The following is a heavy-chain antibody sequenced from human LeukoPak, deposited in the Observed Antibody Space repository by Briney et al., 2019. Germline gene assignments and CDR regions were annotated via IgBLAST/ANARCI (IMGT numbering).Heavy chain of an antibody. CDR1: GGFISSYY. D-gene: IGHD3-10*01. CDR3: AREGSGSYLGYYYYMDV. J-gene: IGHJ6*03. CDR2: IYTSGST. V-gene: IGHV4-4*07. Sequence: PSETLSLTCTVSGGFISSYYWSWIRQPAGKGLEWIGRIYTSGSTNYNPSLKSRVTISADKSKKQFSLKLSSVTAADTAVYYCAREGSGSYLGYYYYMDVWGKGTTVTVSS.